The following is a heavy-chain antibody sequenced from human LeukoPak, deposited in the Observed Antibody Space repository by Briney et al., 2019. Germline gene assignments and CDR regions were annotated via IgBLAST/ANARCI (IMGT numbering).Heavy chain of an antibody. CDR2: INPSVTTT. CDR3: ARYNSVGDYAWWFDP. J-gene: IGHJ5*02. CDR1: GYTFTTHY. V-gene: IGHV1-46*01. Sequence: ASLKVSCKASGYTFTTHYMHCVRQAPGQGLEWMGLINPSVTTTNYAQKFRGRVTMTRDLSTSTDYMELSSLRSDDTAVYFCARYNSVGDYAWWFDPWGQGTLVTVSS. D-gene: IGHD1-26*01.